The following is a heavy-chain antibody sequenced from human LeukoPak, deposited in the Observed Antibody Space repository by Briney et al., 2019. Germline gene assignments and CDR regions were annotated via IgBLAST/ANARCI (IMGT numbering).Heavy chain of an antibody. CDR2: IYYTGYT. Sequence: PSETLSLTCTVSGASITSHYWSWIRQPPGRGLECIGYIYYTGYTSYDPSLKSRVTISLDTPKNQFSLKLKNVTAADTAVDYCARDKRPPWGFDHWGQGSLVTVSS. D-gene: IGHD7-27*01. CDR3: ARDKRPPWGFDH. V-gene: IGHV4-59*11. CDR1: GASITSHY. J-gene: IGHJ4*02.